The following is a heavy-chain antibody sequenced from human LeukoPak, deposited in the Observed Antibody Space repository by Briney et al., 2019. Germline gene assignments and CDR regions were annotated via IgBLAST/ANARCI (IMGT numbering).Heavy chain of an antibody. CDR2: IYTSGST. Sequence: SETLSLTCTVSGGSISSYYWSWIRQPPGKGLEWIGYIYTSGSTNYNPSLKSRVTISVDTSKNQFSLKLSSVTAADTAVYYCARGVWGNNWNYGIGYYMDVWGKGTTVTVSS. CDR3: ARGVWGNNWNYGIGYYMDV. D-gene: IGHD1-7*01. V-gene: IGHV4-4*09. CDR1: GGSISSYY. J-gene: IGHJ6*03.